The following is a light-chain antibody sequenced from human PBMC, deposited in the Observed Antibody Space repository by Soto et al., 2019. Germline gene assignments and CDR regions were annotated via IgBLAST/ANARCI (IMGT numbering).Light chain of an antibody. CDR3: LQYNSLPYT. CDR2: KTS. Sequence: DIQVTQSPSTLSAFVGDRVILTCRASQTVTIWLAWYQQRPRKAPKLLIYKTSSLESGVPSRFSGSGSGTEFTLTISSLETDDFGTYFCLQYNSLPYTFGQGTKLEIK. CDR1: QTVTIW. V-gene: IGKV1-5*03. J-gene: IGKJ2*01.